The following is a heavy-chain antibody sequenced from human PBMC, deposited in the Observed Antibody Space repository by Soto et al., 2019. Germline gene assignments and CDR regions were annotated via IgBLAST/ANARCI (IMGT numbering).Heavy chain of an antibody. V-gene: IGHV1-69*02. Sequence: ASVKVSCKASGGTFSSYTISWVRQAPGQGLEWMGRIIPILGIANYAQKFQGRVTITADKSTSTAYMELSSLRSEDTAVYYCARALAAAGTDMDVWGKGTTVTVSS. D-gene: IGHD6-13*01. CDR2: IIPILGIA. CDR3: ARALAAAGTDMDV. CDR1: GGTFSSYT. J-gene: IGHJ6*03.